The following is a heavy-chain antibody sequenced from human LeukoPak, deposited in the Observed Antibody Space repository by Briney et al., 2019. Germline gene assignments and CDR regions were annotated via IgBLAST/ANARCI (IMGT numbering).Heavy chain of an antibody. J-gene: IGHJ5*02. CDR1: GGSISSGGYS. V-gene: IGHV4-30-2*01. Sequence: SETLSLTCAVSGGSISSGGYSWSWIRQPPGKGLEWIGYIYHSGSTYYNPPLKSRVTISVDRSKNQFSLKLSSVTAADTAVYYCARVGYGHNWFDPWGQGTLVTVSS. CDR3: ARVGYGHNWFDP. CDR2: IYHSGST. D-gene: IGHD4-17*01.